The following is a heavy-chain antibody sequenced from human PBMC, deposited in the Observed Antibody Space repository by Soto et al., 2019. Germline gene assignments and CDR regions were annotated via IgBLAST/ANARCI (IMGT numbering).Heavy chain of an antibody. J-gene: IGHJ4*02. CDR1: GYTFTTYH. V-gene: IGHV1-58*02. D-gene: IGHD3-16*02. CDR3: AAGIHYDYVWGSYRPADY. CDR2: IVVGSGNT. Sequence: SVKVSCEASGYTFTTYHISWVRQARGQRLEWIGWIVVGSGNTNYAQKFQERVTITRDMSTSTAYMELSSLRSEDTAVYYCAAGIHYDYVWGSYRPADYWGQGTLVTVSS.